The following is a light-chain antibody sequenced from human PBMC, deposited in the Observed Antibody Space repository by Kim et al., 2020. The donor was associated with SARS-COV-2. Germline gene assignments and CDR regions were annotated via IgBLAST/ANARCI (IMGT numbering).Light chain of an antibody. CDR2: RAS. CDR3: QQCSMWPHT. CDR1: QTVDRN. Sequence: EIVMTQSPATLSVSPGERVTLSCRASQTVDRNLAWYQQKGGQPPRLLIYRASTRATDIPDRFSGSGSGTEFTLTIHSLRSEDSGNYYCQQCSMWPHTFGGGTKVDI. V-gene: IGKV3-15*01. J-gene: IGKJ4*01.